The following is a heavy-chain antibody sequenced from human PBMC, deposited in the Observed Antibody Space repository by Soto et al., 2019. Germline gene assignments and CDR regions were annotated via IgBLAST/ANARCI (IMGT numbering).Heavy chain of an antibody. D-gene: IGHD3-16*01. CDR3: VGGGQLDP. CDR2: ISSSSTYI. Sequence: EVQLVESGGGLVKPGGSLRLSCAGSGFTFSSYSMNWVRQAPGKGLEWVSSISSSSTYIFYADSVKGRFTISRDNAKNSLYLEMNSLRDEDTAVYYCVGGGQLDPWGQGTLVTVTS. CDR1: GFTFSSYS. J-gene: IGHJ5*02. V-gene: IGHV3-21*01.